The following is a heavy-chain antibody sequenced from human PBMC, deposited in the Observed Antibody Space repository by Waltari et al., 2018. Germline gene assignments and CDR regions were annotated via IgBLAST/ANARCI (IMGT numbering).Heavy chain of an antibody. J-gene: IGHJ3*02. CDR2: IYYSGST. V-gene: IGHV4-30-4*08. CDR1: RGDYY. D-gene: IGHD3-10*01. CDR3: ARLEGWVGAFDI. Sequence: QVQLQESGPGLVKPSQTLSLSRGDYYWSWIRQPPGKGLEWIGYIYYSGSTYYNPSLKSRVTISVDTSKNQFSLKLSSVTAADTAVYYCARLEGWVGAFDIWGQGTMVTVSS.